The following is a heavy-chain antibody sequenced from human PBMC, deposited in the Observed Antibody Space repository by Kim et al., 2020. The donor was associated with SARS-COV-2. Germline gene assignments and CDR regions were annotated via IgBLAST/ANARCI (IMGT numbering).Heavy chain of an antibody. V-gene: IGHV1-8*01. CDR1: GYTFTSYD. D-gene: IGHD1-1*01. J-gene: IGHJ3*02. CDR3: ARRGVRERAFDI. CDR2: MNPNSGNT. Sequence: ASVKVSCKASGYTFTSYDINWVRQATGQGLEWMGWMNPNSGNTGYAQKFQGRVTMTRNTSISTAYMELSSLRSEDTAVYYCARRGVRERAFDIWGQGTMVTVSS.